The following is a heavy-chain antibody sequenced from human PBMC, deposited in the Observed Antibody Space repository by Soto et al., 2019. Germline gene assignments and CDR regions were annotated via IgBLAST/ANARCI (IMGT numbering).Heavy chain of an antibody. D-gene: IGHD5-12*01. CDR1: GFTFSSYA. J-gene: IGHJ4*02. Sequence: HPGGSLRLSCAASGFTFSSYAMHWVRQAPGKGLEWVAVISYDGSNKYYADSVKGRFTISRDNSKNTLYLQVNSLRAEDTAVYYCARGKATLIDYWGQGTLVTVSS. V-gene: IGHV3-30-3*01. CDR2: ISYDGSNK. CDR3: ARGKATLIDY.